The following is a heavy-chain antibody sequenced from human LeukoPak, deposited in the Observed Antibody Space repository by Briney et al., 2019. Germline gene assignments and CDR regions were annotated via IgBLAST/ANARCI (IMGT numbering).Heavy chain of an antibody. CDR2: MNPNSGNT. CDR3: ARGASPSYDIEFDP. D-gene: IGHD3-9*01. Sequence: ASVKVSCKASGYTFTSYDINWVRQATGQGLEWMGWMNPNSGNTGYAQKLQGRVTMTRNTSISTAYMKLSSLRSEDTAVYYCARGASPSYDIEFDPWGQGTLVTVSS. V-gene: IGHV1-8*01. J-gene: IGHJ5*02. CDR1: GYTFTSYD.